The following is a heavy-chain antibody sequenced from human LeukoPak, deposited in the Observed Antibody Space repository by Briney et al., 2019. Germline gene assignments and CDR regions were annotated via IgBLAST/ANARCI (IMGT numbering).Heavy chain of an antibody. CDR1: GFTFSSYS. V-gene: IGHV3-21*03. D-gene: IGHD6-6*01. CDR2: INHSRSYI. Sequence: AESLTLSCAASGFTFSSYSMSWVRQPPGKGLEWVSSINHSRSYIYYPDSVKGRFTISKDKAKNSLYLQMNSLRAEDTAVYYCARGGHSSSSVNDYWGQGTLVTVSS. CDR3: ARGGHSSSSVNDY. J-gene: IGHJ4*02.